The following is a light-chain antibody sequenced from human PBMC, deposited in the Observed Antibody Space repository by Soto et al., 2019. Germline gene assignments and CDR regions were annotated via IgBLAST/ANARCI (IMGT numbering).Light chain of an antibody. V-gene: IGKV3-20*01. J-gene: IGKJ1*01. CDR1: QSVSSNH. Sequence: EIVLTQSPGTLSLSPGERGTLSCRASQSVSSNHVAWYQQTPGQAPRLLIHGASSRATGIADRFSGRWSGTDFTLTSSRLEPEDFAVYYCQQYGSSPQTFGQGTKVEIK. CDR2: GAS. CDR3: QQYGSSPQT.